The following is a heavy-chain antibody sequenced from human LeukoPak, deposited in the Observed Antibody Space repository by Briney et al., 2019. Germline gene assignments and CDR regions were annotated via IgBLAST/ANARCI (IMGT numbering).Heavy chain of an antibody. Sequence: SETLSLTCTVSGGSISNYYWSWIRQPPGKGLEWIGYSYYSGSTHYNPSLKSRLTMSVDTSRNQFSLKVSSVTAADTAVYYCARRYCSGGSCYSAFDYWGQGTLVTVSS. CDR1: GGSISNYY. D-gene: IGHD2-15*01. V-gene: IGHV4-59*08. J-gene: IGHJ4*02. CDR2: SYYSGST. CDR3: ARRYCSGGSCYSAFDY.